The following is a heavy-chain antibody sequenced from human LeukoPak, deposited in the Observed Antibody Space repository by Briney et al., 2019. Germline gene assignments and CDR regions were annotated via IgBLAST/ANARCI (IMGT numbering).Heavy chain of an antibody. Sequence: SVKVSCKPSVSTVSSYAISWVRQAPGQGLEWMGGIVPIFGTANYAQKFPRRVTITADKSTTTAYMVLSSLRSEDTAVYYFARVSTMVRGVTHFDYWGQGNLVTVSS. J-gene: IGHJ4*02. D-gene: IGHD3-10*01. CDR3: ARVSTMVRGVTHFDY. V-gene: IGHV1-69*06. CDR2: IVPIFGTA. CDR1: VSTVSSYA.